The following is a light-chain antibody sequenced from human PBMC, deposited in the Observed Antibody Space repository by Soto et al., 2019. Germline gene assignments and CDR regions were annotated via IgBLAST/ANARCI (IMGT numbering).Light chain of an antibody. J-gene: IGKJ4*01. CDR3: MQALQTG. Sequence: DIVMTQSPLSLPVTPGEPASISCRSSQSLLHSNGYNYLDWYLQKPGQSPQLLIYLGSNRASGVPDRFSGSGSGTDFTLKISRVEAEDVGVYYCMQALQTGFGGGTKVEIK. CDR1: QSLLHSNGYNY. V-gene: IGKV2-28*01. CDR2: LGS.